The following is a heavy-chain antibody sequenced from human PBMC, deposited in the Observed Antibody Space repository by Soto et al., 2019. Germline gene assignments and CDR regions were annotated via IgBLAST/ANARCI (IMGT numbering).Heavy chain of an antibody. CDR1: GGSISSYY. V-gene: IGHV4-59*01. Sequence: KPSETLSLTCTVSGGSISSYYWSWIRQPPEKGLEWIGYIYYSGSTNYNPSLKSRVTISVDTSKNQFSLKLSSVTAADTAVYYCARDSRVVVAAYSLLGMDVWGQGTTVTVSS. D-gene: IGHD2-15*01. CDR2: IYYSGST. CDR3: ARDSRVVVAAYSLLGMDV. J-gene: IGHJ6*02.